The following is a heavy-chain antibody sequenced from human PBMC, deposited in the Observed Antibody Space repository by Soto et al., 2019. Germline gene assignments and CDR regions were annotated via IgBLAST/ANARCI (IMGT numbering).Heavy chain of an antibody. CDR1: GGSISSGDYY. V-gene: IGHV4-30-4*01. Sequence: PSETLSFTCTVSGGSISSGDYYWSWIRQPPGKGLEWIGYIYYSGSTYYNPSLKSRVTISVDTSKNQFSLKLSSVTAADTAVYYCATENLHNWNNLGYNWFDPWGQGTLVTAPQ. CDR2: IYYSGST. CDR3: ATENLHNWNNLGYNWFDP. D-gene: IGHD1-20*01. J-gene: IGHJ5*02.